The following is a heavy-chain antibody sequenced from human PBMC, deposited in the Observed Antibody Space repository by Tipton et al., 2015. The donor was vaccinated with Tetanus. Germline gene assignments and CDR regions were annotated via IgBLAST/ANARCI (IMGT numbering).Heavy chain of an antibody. CDR2: SWYDGTDK. V-gene: IGHV3-33*01. CDR1: GFIFSSYG. D-gene: IGHD2-15*01. CDR3: AREAVCSGGSCFSGDFDN. Sequence: SLRLSCAASGFIFSSYGIHWVRQAPGKGLEWVAVSWYDGTDKYYADSVKGRFTISRDNSKNTLYLQMNSLRAEDTAVYYCAREAVCSGGSCFSGDFDNWGQGTQVTVPS. J-gene: IGHJ4*02.